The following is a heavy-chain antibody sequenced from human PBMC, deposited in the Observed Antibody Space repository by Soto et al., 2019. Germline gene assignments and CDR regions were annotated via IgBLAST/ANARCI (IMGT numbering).Heavy chain of an antibody. V-gene: IGHV1-2*02. CDR2: INPNSGGT. CDR1: GYTFTGYY. D-gene: IGHD6-6*01. J-gene: IGHJ6*02. Sequence: ASVKVSCKASGYTFTGYYMHWVRQAPGQGLEWMGWINPNSGGTNYAQKFQGRVTMTRDTSISTAYMELSRLRSDDTAVYYCARAGSSSSLDGYYYGMDVWGQGTTVTVSS. CDR3: ARAGSSSSLDGYYYGMDV.